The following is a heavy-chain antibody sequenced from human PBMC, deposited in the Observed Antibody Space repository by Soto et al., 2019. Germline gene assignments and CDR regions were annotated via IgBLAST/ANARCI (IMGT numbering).Heavy chain of an antibody. D-gene: IGHD3-9*01. J-gene: IGHJ6*02. V-gene: IGHV1-3*01. CDR2: IKVDNGNT. Sequence: QVQLVQSGAEVKKPGASVKVSCKASGYSFSNYAIHWVRQAPGQGLEWMGWIKVDNGNTKYSQKLQDRVTITRDTSASTVDMEVSSLRSEDTAVYYCARPPDNYFDRPGRRADPYYYGMDVWGQGTTVTVSS. CDR3: ARPPDNYFDRPGRRADPYYYGMDV. CDR1: GYSFSNYA.